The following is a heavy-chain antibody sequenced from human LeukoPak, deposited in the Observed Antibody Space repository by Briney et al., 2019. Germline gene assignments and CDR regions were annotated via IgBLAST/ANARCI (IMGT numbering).Heavy chain of an antibody. CDR2: INAGNGNT. J-gene: IGHJ4*02. D-gene: IGHD6-13*01. CDR1: GYTFTSYA. Sequence: GASVKVPCKASGYTFTSYAMHWVRQAPGQRLEWMGWINAGNGNTKYSQKFQGRVTITRDTSASTAYMELSSLRSEDTAVYYCARDRGAAGPRWYFDYWGQGTLVTVSS. CDR3: ARDRGAAGPRWYFDY. V-gene: IGHV1-3*01.